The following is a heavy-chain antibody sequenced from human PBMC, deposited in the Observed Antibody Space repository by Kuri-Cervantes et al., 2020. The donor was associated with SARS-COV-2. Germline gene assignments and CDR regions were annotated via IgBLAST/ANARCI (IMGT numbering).Heavy chain of an antibody. Sequence: SQTLSLTCAFYGESFSGYYWNWIRQSPGKGLEWIGEVNHRGSTNYNPSLKSRVTMSVDTSKNQFSLKLSSVTAADTAVYYCARWTQQLVDGWYFDLWGRGTLVTVSS. CDR1: GESFSGYY. CDR3: ARWTQQLVDGWYFDL. V-gene: IGHV4-34*10. J-gene: IGHJ2*01. D-gene: IGHD6-13*01. CDR2: VNHRGST.